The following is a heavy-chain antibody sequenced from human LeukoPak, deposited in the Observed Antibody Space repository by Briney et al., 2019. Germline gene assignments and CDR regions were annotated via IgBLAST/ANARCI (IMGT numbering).Heavy chain of an antibody. CDR3: ARADPSEHSGYYGMDV. Sequence: ASVKVSCKASGYTFTSYYMHWVRQAPGQGLEWMGIINPGGGSTSYAQKFQGRVTMTRDTSTSTVYMELSSLRSEDTAVYYCARADPSEHSGYYGMDVWGQGTTVTVSS. J-gene: IGHJ6*02. CDR1: GYTFTSYY. CDR2: INPGGGST. V-gene: IGHV1-46*01. D-gene: IGHD1-14*01.